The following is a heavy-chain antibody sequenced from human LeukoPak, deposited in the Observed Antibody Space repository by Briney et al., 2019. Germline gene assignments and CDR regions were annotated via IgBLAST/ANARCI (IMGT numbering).Heavy chain of an antibody. D-gene: IGHD4-23*01. Sequence: ASVKVSCKVSGYTLTELSMHWVRQAPGQGLEWMGWINPNSGGTNYAQKFQGRVTMTRDTSISTAYMELSRLRSDDTAVYYCARDRFDYGGLFDYWGQGTLVTVSS. CDR2: INPNSGGT. V-gene: IGHV1-2*02. CDR1: GYTLTELS. CDR3: ARDRFDYGGLFDY. J-gene: IGHJ4*02.